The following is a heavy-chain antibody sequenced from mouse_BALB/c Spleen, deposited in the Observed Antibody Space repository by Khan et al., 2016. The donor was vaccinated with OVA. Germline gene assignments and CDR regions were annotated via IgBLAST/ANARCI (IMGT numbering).Heavy chain of an antibody. CDR3: ARNYDYDEGLAY. V-gene: IGHV2-2*02. CDR2: IWSGGST. D-gene: IGHD2-4*01. CDR1: GFSLTTYG. J-gene: IGHJ3*01. Sequence: QVQLQQSGPGLVQPSQSLSITCTVSGFSLTTYGVHWVRQSPGKGPEWLGVIWSGGSTDYNAAFISRLSISKDNSKSQVFFKMNSLQANDTAIYYCARNYDYDEGLAYWGQGTLVTVSA.